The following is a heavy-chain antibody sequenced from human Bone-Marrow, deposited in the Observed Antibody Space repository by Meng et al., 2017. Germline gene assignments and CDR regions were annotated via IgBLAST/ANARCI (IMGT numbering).Heavy chain of an antibody. J-gene: IGHJ4*02. D-gene: IGHD6-25*01. Sequence: VQCWLEVTKPGSTAKSSTKPAGDHSPNYCIHWWRRAPGQGVEGMGRINPKSGDTHYAQKFQARVTMTGDTSISTAYMELSGLRSDDTAMYYCARDEDISAAGKLFGDYWGQGTLVTVSS. CDR2: INPKSGDT. CDR1: GDHSPNYC. V-gene: IGHV1-2*06. CDR3: ARDEDISAAGKLFGDY.